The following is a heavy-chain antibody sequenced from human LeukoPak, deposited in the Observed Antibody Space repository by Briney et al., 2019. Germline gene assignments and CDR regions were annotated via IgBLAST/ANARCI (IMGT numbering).Heavy chain of an antibody. D-gene: IGHD6-6*01. CDR3: ARVEGQLDWFDP. CDR1: GGSISSYY. V-gene: IGHV4-59*01. J-gene: IGHJ5*02. CDR2: IYYSGST. Sequence: SETLSLTCTVSGGSISSYYWSWIRQPPGKGLERIGYIYYSGSTNYNPSLKSRVTISVDTSKNQFSLKLSSVTAADTAVYYCARVEGQLDWFDPWGQGTLVTVSS.